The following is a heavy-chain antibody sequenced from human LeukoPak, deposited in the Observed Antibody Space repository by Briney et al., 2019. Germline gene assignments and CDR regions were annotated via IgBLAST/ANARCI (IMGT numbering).Heavy chain of an antibody. Sequence: SETLSLTCTVSGGSISSGSYYWSWIRQPAGKGLEWIGRIYTSGSTNYNPSLKSRVTISVDTSKNQFSLKLSSVTAADTAVYYCARDLGYSGSLDYWGRGTLVTVSS. D-gene: IGHD5-12*01. CDR1: GGSISSGSYY. CDR2: IYTSGST. V-gene: IGHV4-61*02. CDR3: ARDLGYSGSLDY. J-gene: IGHJ4*02.